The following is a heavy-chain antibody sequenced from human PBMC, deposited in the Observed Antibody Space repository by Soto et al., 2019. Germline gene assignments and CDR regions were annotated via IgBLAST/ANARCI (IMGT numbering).Heavy chain of an antibody. V-gene: IGHV4-61*01. Sequence: PSETLSLTCTVSGGSVSSGSYYWSWIRQPPGKGLEWIGYIYYSGSTNYNPSLKSRVTISVDTSKNQFSLKLSSVTAADTAVYYCARDRNYDILTGYYHDYYYGMDVWGQGTTVTVSS. CDR3: ARDRNYDILTGYYHDYYYGMDV. J-gene: IGHJ6*02. CDR1: GGSVSSGSYY. CDR2: IYYSGST. D-gene: IGHD3-9*01.